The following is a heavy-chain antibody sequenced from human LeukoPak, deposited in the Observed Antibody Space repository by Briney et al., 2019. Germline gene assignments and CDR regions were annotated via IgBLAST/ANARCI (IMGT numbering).Heavy chain of an antibody. D-gene: IGHD3-22*01. J-gene: IGHJ4*02. Sequence: SETLSLTCTVSGGSISRYYWSWIRQPARTGLEWIGRLYTSGSTNYNPSLKSRVTMSVDTSKNQFSLKLTSMTAADTAVYYCARGGSSGYYYGWGQGTLVTVSS. CDR3: ARGGSSGYYYG. CDR2: LYTSGST. V-gene: IGHV4-4*07. CDR1: GGSISRYY.